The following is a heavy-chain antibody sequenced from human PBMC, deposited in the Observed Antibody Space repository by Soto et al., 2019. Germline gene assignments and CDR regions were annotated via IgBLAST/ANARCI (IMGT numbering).Heavy chain of an antibody. CDR1: GFTFSSYA. CDR3: AKWAIFGVVMPPYGMDV. V-gene: IGHV3-23*01. D-gene: IGHD3-3*01. Sequence: GASLRLSCAASGFTFSSYAMSWVRQAPGKGLKWVSAISGSGGSTYYADSVKGRFTISRDNSKNTLYLQMNSLRAEDTAVYYCAKWAIFGVVMPPYGMDVWGQGTTVTVSS. CDR2: ISGSGGST. J-gene: IGHJ6*02.